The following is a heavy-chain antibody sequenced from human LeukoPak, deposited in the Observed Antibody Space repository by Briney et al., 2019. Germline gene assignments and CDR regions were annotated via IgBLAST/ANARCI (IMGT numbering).Heavy chain of an antibody. J-gene: IGHJ6*02. CDR2: ISESSSHT. V-gene: IGHV3-21*06. CDR3: ARDRAVKARIGGIDV. Sequence: GGSLTLSCEASGFTFSGYSMNWVRQAPGKGLEWVSYISESSSHTYNADSVKGRFTISRDNAKNSLYLQMNSLRVEGTGIYYCARDRAVKARIGGIDVWGQGTTVIVSS. CDR1: GFTFSGYS. D-gene: IGHD4-4*01.